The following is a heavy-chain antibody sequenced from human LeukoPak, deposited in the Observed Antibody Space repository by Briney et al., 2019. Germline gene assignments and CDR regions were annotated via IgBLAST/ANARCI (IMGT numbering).Heavy chain of an antibody. D-gene: IGHD6-6*01. J-gene: IGHJ5*02. Sequence: GASVKVSCKASGYTFNSYGLNWVRQAPGQGLEWMGWISAYTGNTNYAQKLQGRVTMTQDTSTSTAYMELRSLRSDDTAVYYCARDLPALYSSSSGNWFDPWGQGTLVTVSS. CDR2: ISAYTGNT. CDR1: GYTFNSYG. V-gene: IGHV1-18*01. CDR3: ARDLPALYSSSSGNWFDP.